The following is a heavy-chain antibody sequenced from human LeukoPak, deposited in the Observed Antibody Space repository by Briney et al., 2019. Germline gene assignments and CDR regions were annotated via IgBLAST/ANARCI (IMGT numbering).Heavy chain of an antibody. CDR1: GFTFSSYS. Sequence: GGSLRLSCAASGFTFSSYSMNLVRQAPGKGLEWVSYISSSRSTIYYADSVKCRFTICRENAKNLLHLPMNCLRAEDTAVYYCAKDRGIISDYWGQGTLVTVSS. CDR3: AKDRGIISDY. D-gene: IGHD3-10*01. J-gene: IGHJ4*02. V-gene: IGHV3-48*01. CDR2: ISSSRSTI.